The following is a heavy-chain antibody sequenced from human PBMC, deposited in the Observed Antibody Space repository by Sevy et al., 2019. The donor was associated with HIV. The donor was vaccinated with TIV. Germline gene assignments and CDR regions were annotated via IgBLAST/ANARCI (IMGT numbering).Heavy chain of an antibody. V-gene: IGHV4-34*01. Sequence: SETLSLTCAVYGGSFSGYYWSWIRQPPGKGLGWIGEINHSGSTNYNPSLKSRVTISVDTSKNQFSLKLSSVTAADTAVYYCARHCSSTSCSHAFDIWGQGTMVTVSS. CDR1: GGSFSGYY. D-gene: IGHD2-2*01. J-gene: IGHJ3*02. CDR2: INHSGST. CDR3: ARHCSSTSCSHAFDI.